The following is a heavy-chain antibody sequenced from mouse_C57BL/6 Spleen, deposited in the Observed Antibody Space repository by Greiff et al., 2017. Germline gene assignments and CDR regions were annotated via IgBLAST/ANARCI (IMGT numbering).Heavy chain of an antibody. CDR2: IDPNSGGT. J-gene: IGHJ4*01. V-gene: IGHV1-72*01. CDR1: GYTFTSYW. D-gene: IGHD3-2*02. Sequence: QVQLQQPGAELVKPGASVKLSCKASGYTFTSYWMHWVKQRPGRGLEWIGRIDPNSGGTKYNEKFKSKATLTVDKPSSTAYMLLSSLTSEDSAVYYCARTAQASYYYAMDYWGQGTSVTVSS. CDR3: ARTAQASYYYAMDY.